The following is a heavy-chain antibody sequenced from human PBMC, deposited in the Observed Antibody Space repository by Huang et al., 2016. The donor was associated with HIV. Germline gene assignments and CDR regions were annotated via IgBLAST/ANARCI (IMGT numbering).Heavy chain of an antibody. D-gene: IGHD6-13*01. CDR1: GYTFSSYA. CDR2: IGMGYGRA. Sequence: QVQLVQSGAEVRKPGASVRVSCKASGYTFSSYAIHWVRPAPGQSLEWMGRIGMGYGRAEELWQLQGRATITTDTSANTVYLDLSGLRSEDTAVYYCARQRSPDSSSHLYWGQGTLVTVSS. J-gene: IGHJ4*02. V-gene: IGHV1-3*04. CDR3: ARQRSPDSSSHLY.